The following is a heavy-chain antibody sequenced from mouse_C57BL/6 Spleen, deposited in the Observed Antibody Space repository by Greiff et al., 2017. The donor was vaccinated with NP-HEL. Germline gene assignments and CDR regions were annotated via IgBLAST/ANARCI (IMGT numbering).Heavy chain of an antibody. CDR3: ARGYDGYYEGYFDV. J-gene: IGHJ1*03. CDR2: IDPSDGYT. V-gene: IGHV1-50*01. D-gene: IGHD2-3*01. Sequence: QVQLQQSGAELVKPGASVKLSCKASGYTFTSYWMQWVKQRPGQGLEWIGEIDPSDGYTNYNQKFKGKATLTVDTSSSTAYMQLSSLTSEDSAVYYCARGYDGYYEGYFDVWGTGTTVTVSS. CDR1: GYTFTSYW.